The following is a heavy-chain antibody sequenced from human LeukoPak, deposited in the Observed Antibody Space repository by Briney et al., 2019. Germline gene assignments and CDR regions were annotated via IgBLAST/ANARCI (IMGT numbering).Heavy chain of an antibody. D-gene: IGHD3-22*01. V-gene: IGHV4-61*09. J-gene: IGHJ4*02. CDR3: ARGGGYYFDTEDY. CDR1: GDSVSSGTYY. Sequence: PSETLSLTCSVSGDSVSSGTYYWGWLRQAAGKGLEWIGHISTSGNTNYNPSVRSRVTISLDTSKNQFSLKLASVTAADTALYYCARGGGYYFDTEDYWGQGTLVTVSS. CDR2: ISTSGNT.